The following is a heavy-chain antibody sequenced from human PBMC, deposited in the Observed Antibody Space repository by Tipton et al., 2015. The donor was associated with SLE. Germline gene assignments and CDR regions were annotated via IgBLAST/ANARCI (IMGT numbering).Heavy chain of an antibody. CDR1: GFTFYIYS. D-gene: IGHD4-17*01. J-gene: IGHJ4*02. Sequence: GSLRLSCAASGFTFYIYSMMWVRQAPGKGLEWVSGISGRGDTTYYADSVKGRFTISRDNTRDTVYLQIDSLRDEDTAVYYCVKPFRDGDYFDYWGQGALVTVSS. CDR2: ISGRGDTT. CDR3: VKPFRDGDYFDY. V-gene: IGHV3-23*01.